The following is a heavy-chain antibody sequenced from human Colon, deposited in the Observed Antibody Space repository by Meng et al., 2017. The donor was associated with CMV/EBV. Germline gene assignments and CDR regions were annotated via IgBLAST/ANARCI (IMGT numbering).Heavy chain of an antibody. J-gene: IGHJ4*02. CDR2: IKQDGSEK. CDR3: ARGLYDFWSGYYFDY. D-gene: IGHD3-3*01. CDR1: GFTFSSYW. Sequence: GGSLRLSCAASGFTFSSYWMSWVRQAPGKGLEWVANIKQDGSEKYYVDSAKGRFTISRDNAKNSLYLQMNSLRAEDTAVYYCARGLYDFWSGYYFDYWGQGTLVTVSS. V-gene: IGHV3-7*01.